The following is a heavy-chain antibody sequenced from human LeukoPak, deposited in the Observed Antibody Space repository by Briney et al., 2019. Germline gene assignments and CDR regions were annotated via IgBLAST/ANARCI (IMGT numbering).Heavy chain of an antibody. Sequence: SVKVSCKASGGTFSSYTISWVRQAPGQGLEWMGRIIPILGIANYAQKFQGRVTITADKSTSTSYMELSSLRSEDTAVYYCARLGGGGDEYFQHWGQGTLVTVSS. D-gene: IGHD2-21*01. CDR1: GGTFSSYT. J-gene: IGHJ1*01. V-gene: IGHV1-69*02. CDR2: IIPILGIA. CDR3: ARLGGGGDEYFQH.